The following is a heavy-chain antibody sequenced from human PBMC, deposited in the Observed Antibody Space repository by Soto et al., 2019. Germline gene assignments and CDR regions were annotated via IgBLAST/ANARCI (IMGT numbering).Heavy chain of an antibody. CDR2: ISGSGGST. CDR3: AKDRGYSYGYDSRYYYGMDV. Sequence: PGGSLRLSCAASGFTFSSYAMSWVRQAPGKGLEWVSAISGSGGSTYYADSVKGRFTISRDNSKNTLYLQMNSLRAEDTAVYYCAKDRGYSYGYDSRYYYGMDVWGQGTTVTVSS. V-gene: IGHV3-23*01. D-gene: IGHD5-18*01. J-gene: IGHJ6*01. CDR1: GFTFSSYA.